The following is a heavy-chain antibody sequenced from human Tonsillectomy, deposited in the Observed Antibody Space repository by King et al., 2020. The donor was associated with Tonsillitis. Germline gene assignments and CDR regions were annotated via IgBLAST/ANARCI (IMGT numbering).Heavy chain of an antibody. D-gene: IGHD6-19*01. Sequence: QLVQSGAEVKKPGSSVKVSCKVSGGTFSSFAISWVRQAPGQGLEWMGRIIPILGIANYAQKFQGRVTITADKSTSTAYMELSSLRSDDTAVYYCARGGFGVAGSAAFDIWGQGTMVTVSS. CDR2: IIPILGIA. CDR3: ARGGFGVAGSAAFDI. CDR1: GGTFSSFA. J-gene: IGHJ3*02. V-gene: IGHV1-69*09.